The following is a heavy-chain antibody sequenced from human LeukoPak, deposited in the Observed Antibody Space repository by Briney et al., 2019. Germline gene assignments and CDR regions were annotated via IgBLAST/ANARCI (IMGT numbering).Heavy chain of an antibody. CDR3: AGDPYCGGDCWGY. J-gene: IGHJ4*02. CDR1: GGSISTYY. V-gene: IGHV4-59*01. CDR2: SHYSGNN. Sequence: SETLSLTCTISGGSISTYYWSWLRQPPGKGLEYIGFSHYSGNNNYNPSLKSRVTISVDTSKNQFSLKLRSLTAADTAVYFCAGDPYCGGDCWGYWGQGALVTVSS. D-gene: IGHD2-21*02.